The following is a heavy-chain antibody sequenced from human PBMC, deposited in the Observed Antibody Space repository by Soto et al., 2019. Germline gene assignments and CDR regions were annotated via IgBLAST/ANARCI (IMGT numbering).Heavy chain of an antibody. Sequence: GESLKISCKGSGYTFTDYWISWVRQMPGKGLEWMGRIDPSDSYTSNSPSFQGHVTISADKSINTAYMQWSSLKASDTAMYYCVTHRVGRYYDFDYWGQGTLVPVSS. CDR3: VTHRVGRYYDFDY. CDR1: GYTFTDYW. V-gene: IGHV5-10-1*01. D-gene: IGHD1-26*01. CDR2: IDPSDSYT. J-gene: IGHJ4*02.